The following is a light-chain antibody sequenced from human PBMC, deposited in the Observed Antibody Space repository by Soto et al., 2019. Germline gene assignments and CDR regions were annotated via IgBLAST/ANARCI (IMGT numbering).Light chain of an antibody. Sequence: QSVLTQPPSVSGNPGQRVVISCSGSRSNIGTNTVNWYQQLPGTAPKLLIFRDTQRPSGLPDRFSASKSGTSASLAISGLQSEDADDYYCAAWDDSLKGGVFGGGTKLTVL. CDR2: RDT. CDR3: AAWDDSLKGGV. J-gene: IGLJ3*02. CDR1: RSNIGTNT. V-gene: IGLV1-44*01.